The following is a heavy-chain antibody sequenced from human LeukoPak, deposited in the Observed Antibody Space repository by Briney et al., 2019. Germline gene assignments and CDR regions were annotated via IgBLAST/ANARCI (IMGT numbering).Heavy chain of an antibody. CDR2: IKQDGSEK. J-gene: IGHJ3*02. V-gene: IGHV3-7*01. D-gene: IGHD2-21*01. CDR1: GFTFSSYW. CDR3: AREGVRRGFDI. Sequence: QAGGSLRLFCAASGFTFSSYWMSWVRQAPGRGLEWVANIKQDGSEKYYVDSVKGRFTISRDNAKNSLYLQMNSLRAEDTAVYYCAREGVRRGFDIWGQGTMVTVSS.